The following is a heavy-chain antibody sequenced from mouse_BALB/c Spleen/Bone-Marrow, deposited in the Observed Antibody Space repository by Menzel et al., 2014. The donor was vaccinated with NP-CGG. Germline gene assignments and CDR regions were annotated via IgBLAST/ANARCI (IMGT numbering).Heavy chain of an antibody. Sequence: QVHVKQSGAELARPGALPVKMSCRASGYTXTTYTMHWVKQRPGQGLEWIGYINPSSGYTYYNQKFKDKATLTADKSSSAAYLQLSSLTSEDSAVCYCARVYGNYDAMDYWGQGTSVTVSS. CDR1: GYTXTTYT. J-gene: IGHJ4*01. CDR3: ARVYGNYDAMDY. CDR2: INPSSGYT. D-gene: IGHD2-1*01. V-gene: IGHV1-4*01.